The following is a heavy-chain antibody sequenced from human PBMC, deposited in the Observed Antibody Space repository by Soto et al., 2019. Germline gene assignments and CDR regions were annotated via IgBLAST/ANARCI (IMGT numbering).Heavy chain of an antibody. CDR3: AKVPDY. J-gene: IGHJ4*02. V-gene: IGHV4-34*01. CDR1: AGFFSGYY. CDR2: INHSGST. Sequence: PSETLSVPCSVYAGFFSGYYWSWIRQPPGKGLEWIGEINHSGSTNYNPSLKSRVTISVDTSKNQFSLKLSSVTAADTSVYYCAKVPDYWGQGTLVTVSS.